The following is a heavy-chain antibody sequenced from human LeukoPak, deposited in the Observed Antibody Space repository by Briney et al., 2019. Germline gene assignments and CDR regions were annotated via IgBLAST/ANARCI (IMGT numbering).Heavy chain of an antibody. J-gene: IGHJ4*02. CDR3: AKDGVNIVVVVAATGHYYFDY. CDR1: GFTFSSYA. Sequence: GGSLRLSCAASGFTFSSYAMSWVRQAPGKGLEWVSAISGSGGSTYYADSVKGRFTISRDNSKNTLYLQMNSLRAEDTAVYYCAKDGVNIVVVVAATGHYYFDYWGQGTLVTVSS. CDR2: ISGSGGST. D-gene: IGHD2-15*01. V-gene: IGHV3-23*01.